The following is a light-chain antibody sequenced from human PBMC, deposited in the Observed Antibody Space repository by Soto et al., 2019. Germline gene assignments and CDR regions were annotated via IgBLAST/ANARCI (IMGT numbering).Light chain of an antibody. CDR1: QGISSY. CDR3: HQYYSYQYT. Sequence: AIRMTQSPSSLSASTGDRVTITCRASQGISSYLAWYQQKPGKAPKLLIYAASTWLSGVPTRFSGSGAGTNFTLAISCLQSEDFANYYCHQYYSYQYTFGQGTKLQI. CDR2: AAS. V-gene: IGKV1-8*01. J-gene: IGKJ2*01.